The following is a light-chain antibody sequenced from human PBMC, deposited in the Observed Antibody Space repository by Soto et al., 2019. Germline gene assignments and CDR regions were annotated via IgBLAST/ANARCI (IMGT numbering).Light chain of an antibody. CDR2: DAS. CDR3: QNFNSAPFT. CDR1: QDISHY. Sequence: DIQMTQSPSSLSASVGDRVTITCRASQDISHYLAWYQQTPGTVPKLLIYDASTLQSGIPSRFSGSGSGTDFTLTISSLQPEDVATYYCQNFNSAPFTFGPGTKVDI. V-gene: IGKV1-27*01. J-gene: IGKJ3*01.